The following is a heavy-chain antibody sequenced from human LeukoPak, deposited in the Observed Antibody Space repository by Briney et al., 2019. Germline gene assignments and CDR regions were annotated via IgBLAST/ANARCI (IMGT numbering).Heavy chain of an antibody. D-gene: IGHD4-17*01. CDR3: ARGQSGDFGHPFDFDY. Sequence: ASVKVSCKASDYTFTSYGISWVRQAPGQGLEWMGWISAYTANTNYAQKVQGRVTMTTDTSTSTAYMELRSLRSDDTAVYYCARGQSGDFGHPFDFDYWGQGTLVTVSS. CDR2: ISAYTANT. V-gene: IGHV1-18*01. CDR1: DYTFTSYG. J-gene: IGHJ4*02.